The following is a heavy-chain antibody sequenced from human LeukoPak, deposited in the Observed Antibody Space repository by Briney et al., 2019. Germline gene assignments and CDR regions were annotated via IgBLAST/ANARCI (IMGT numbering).Heavy chain of an antibody. V-gene: IGHV3-33*01. Sequence: GGSLRLSCAASGFTFSSYGMHWVRQAPGKGLEWVAVIWYDGSNKYYADSVKGRFTISRDNSKNTLYLQMNSLRAEDTAVYYCARDIPLGSGSYYMDVWGKGTTVTVSS. J-gene: IGHJ6*03. CDR2: IWYDGSNK. CDR3: ARDIPLGSGSYYMDV. CDR1: GFTFSSYG. D-gene: IGHD3-3*01.